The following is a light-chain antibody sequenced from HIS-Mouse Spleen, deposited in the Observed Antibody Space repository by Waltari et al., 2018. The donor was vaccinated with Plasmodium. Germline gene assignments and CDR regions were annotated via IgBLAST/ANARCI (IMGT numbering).Light chain of an antibody. CDR1: SSYVGRYNL. Sequence: QSALTQPASVSGSPGQSITISCTGTSSYVGRYNLVSWYQQLPGKAPKLMIYEGSTRPSGVSNRCSGSKSGNTASLTISGLQAEDEADYYCCSYAGSSTFVVFGGGTKLTVL. V-gene: IGLV2-23*03. CDR2: EGS. J-gene: IGLJ2*01. CDR3: CSYAGSSTFVV.